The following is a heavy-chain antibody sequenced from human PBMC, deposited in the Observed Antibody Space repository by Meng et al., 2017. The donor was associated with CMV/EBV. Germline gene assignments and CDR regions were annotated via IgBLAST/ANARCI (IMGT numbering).Heavy chain of an antibody. D-gene: IGHD4-11*01. CDR1: GFPFSSYW. CDR3: VRERDYSNSILEY. CDR2: INSDASST. Sequence: GGSLRLSFASSGFPFSSYWMHWFRQAPGKGLVWVTDINSDASSTDYADSVKGRFTISRDNAKNTLYLQTNSLRAGDTAVYYCVRERDYSNSILEYWGQGTLVTVSS. V-gene: IGHV3-74*01. J-gene: IGHJ4*02.